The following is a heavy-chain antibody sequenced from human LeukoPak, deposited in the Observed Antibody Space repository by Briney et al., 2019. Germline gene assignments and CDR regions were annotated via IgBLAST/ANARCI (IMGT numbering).Heavy chain of an antibody. V-gene: IGHV3-7*01. CDR2: IKQDGSEK. Sequence: PGGSLRLSCAASGFTLSGYWMSWVRQAPGKGLEWVANIKQDGSEKSYVDSVKGRFTISRDNAKNSLYLQMYSLTAEDTAVYYCARNAFDFWGQGTMVTVSS. J-gene: IGHJ3*01. CDR1: GFTLSGYW. CDR3: ARNAFDF.